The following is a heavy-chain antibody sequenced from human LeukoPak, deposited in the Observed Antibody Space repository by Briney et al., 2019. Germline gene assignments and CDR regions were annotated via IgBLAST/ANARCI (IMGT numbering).Heavy chain of an antibody. CDR3: ARVQGYCSSTSCYPDTNFDY. D-gene: IGHD2-2*01. J-gene: IGHJ4*02. Sequence: APVKVSCKASGYTFTGYYMHWVRQAPGQGLEWMGWINPNSGGTNYAQKFQGRVTMTRDTSISTAYMELSRLRSGDTAVYYCARVQGYCSSTSCYPDTNFDYWGQGTLVTVSS. V-gene: IGHV1-2*02. CDR1: GYTFTGYY. CDR2: INPNSGGT.